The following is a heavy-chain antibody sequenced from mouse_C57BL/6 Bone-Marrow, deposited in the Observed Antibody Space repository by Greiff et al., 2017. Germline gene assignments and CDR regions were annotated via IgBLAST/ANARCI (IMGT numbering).Heavy chain of an antibody. J-gene: IGHJ2*01. CDR2: MDPENGDT. D-gene: IGHD1-1*01. V-gene: IGHV14-4*01. CDR3: TTGHYYY. Sequence: EVQLQQSGAELVRPGASVKLSCTASGFNINDDYMHWVKQRPEQGLEWIGWMDPENGDTEYASKFQGKATITADTSSNTAYLQLSSLTSEDTAVYYCTTGHYYYWGQGTTLTVAA. CDR1: GFNINDDY.